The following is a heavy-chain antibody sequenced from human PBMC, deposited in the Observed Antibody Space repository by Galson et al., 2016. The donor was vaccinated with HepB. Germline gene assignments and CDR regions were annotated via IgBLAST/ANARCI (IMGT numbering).Heavy chain of an antibody. CDR3: AWGMVFARH. Sequence: SLRLSCAATGFPFSNYGMHWGRQAPGKGLEWAAVISYDGTKKYYADSVKGRFTISRDNSKNTLYLQMNSLRVEDTAVYYRAWGMVFARHWGQGTLVTVSS. CDR1: GFPFSNYG. V-gene: IGHV3-30*03. J-gene: IGHJ4*02. D-gene: IGHD2-8*01. CDR2: ISYDGTKK.